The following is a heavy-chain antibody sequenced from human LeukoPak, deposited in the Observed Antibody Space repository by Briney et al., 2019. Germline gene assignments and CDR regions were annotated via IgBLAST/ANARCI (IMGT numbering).Heavy chain of an antibody. Sequence: LETLSLPCTVSGGSISNSSYYWGWIPPPPGKGLGWIGRIYYSGSTYYNPSLKSRVTISVDTSKNQFSLKLSSVTAADTAVYYCARHVGQQQKYFYYGMDVWGQGTTVTVSS. CDR1: GGSISNSSYY. J-gene: IGHJ6*02. CDR3: ARHVGQQQKYFYYGMDV. V-gene: IGHV4-39*01. D-gene: IGHD6-13*01. CDR2: IYYSGST.